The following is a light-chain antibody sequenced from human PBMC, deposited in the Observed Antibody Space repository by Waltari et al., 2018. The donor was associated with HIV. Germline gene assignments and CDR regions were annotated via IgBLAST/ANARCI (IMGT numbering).Light chain of an antibody. CDR2: SAS. J-gene: IGKJ1*01. Sequence: DIQMTQSPASPSASVGDRVTITCRTSQSLSTHLNWYQQKPGKAPKLLIYSASTLQSGVPSRFSGSGSGTDFTLTSSSLQPEDFGSYYCQQTYTFPRTFGQGTKVEIK. CDR1: QSLSTH. CDR3: QQTYTFPRT. V-gene: IGKV1-39*01.